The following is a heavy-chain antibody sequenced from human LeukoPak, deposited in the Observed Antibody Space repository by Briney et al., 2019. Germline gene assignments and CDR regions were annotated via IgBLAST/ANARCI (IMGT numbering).Heavy chain of an antibody. CDR3: ARALWFGEKGGIDY. CDR1: GFAFNSYA. D-gene: IGHD3-10*01. CDR2: IWYDGSNK. J-gene: IGHJ4*02. Sequence: PGGSLRLSCAASGFAFNSYAMHWVRQAPGKGLEWVAVIWYDGSNKYYADSVKGRFTISRDNSKNTLYLQMNSLRAEDTAVYYCARALWFGEKGGIDYWGQGTLVTVSS. V-gene: IGHV3-33*01.